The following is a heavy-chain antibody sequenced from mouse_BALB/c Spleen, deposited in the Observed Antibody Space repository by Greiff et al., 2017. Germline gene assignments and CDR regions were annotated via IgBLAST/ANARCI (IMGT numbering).Heavy chain of an antibody. CDR3: ARDRTTAWYFDV. Sequence: EVKVVESGGGLVQPGGSRKLSCAASGFTFSDYGMAWVRQAPGKGPEWVAFISNLAYSTYYADTVTGRVTISRENAKNTLYLEMSSLRSEDTAMYYCARDRTTAWYFDVWGAGTTVTVSS. D-gene: IGHD1-2*01. CDR2: ISNLAYST. V-gene: IGHV5-15*02. CDR1: GFTFSDYG. J-gene: IGHJ1*01.